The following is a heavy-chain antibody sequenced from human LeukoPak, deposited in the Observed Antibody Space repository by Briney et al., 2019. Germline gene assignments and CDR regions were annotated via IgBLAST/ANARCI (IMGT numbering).Heavy chain of an antibody. Sequence: GGSLRLSCAASGFTFSSYWMSWVRQAPGKGLEWVANIKQDGSEKYYVDSVKGRFTISRDSAKNSLYLQMNSLRAEDTAVYYCAKDPDCTSGICYTFLDYWGQGTLVTVSS. CDR1: GFTFSSYW. J-gene: IGHJ4*02. V-gene: IGHV3-7*03. D-gene: IGHD2-8*01. CDR3: AKDPDCTSGICYTFLDY. CDR2: IKQDGSEK.